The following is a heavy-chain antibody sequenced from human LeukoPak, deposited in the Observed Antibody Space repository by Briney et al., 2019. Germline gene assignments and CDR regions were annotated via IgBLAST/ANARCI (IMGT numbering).Heavy chain of an antibody. V-gene: IGHV4-59*12. CDR2: IYYSGST. CDR1: GGSISSNY. CDR3: ARSGGSNYAYYYYYYMDV. Sequence: SETLSLTCTVSGGSISSNYWSWIRQPPGKGLEWIGYIYYSGSTNYNPSLKSRVTISVDKSKNQFSLKLSSVTAADTAVYYCARSGGSNYAYYYYYYMDVWGKGTTVTVSS. D-gene: IGHD4-11*01. J-gene: IGHJ6*03.